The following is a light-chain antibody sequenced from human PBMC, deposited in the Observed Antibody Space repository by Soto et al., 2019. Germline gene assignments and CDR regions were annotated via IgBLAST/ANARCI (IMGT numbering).Light chain of an antibody. Sequence: EIVLTQSPGTLSLSPGGRAALSCRASQTVTSSSLAWYQQKPGQAPRLLIYGASNRATGIPDRFSGSGSGTDFTLTISRLEPEDFAVYYCHLFGYSRRTFGPGTKVDIQ. CDR2: GAS. CDR3: HLFGYSRRT. V-gene: IGKV3-20*01. J-gene: IGKJ3*01. CDR1: QTVTSSS.